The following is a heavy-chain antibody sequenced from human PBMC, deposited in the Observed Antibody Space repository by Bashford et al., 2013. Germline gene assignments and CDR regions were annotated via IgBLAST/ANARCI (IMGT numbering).Heavy chain of an antibody. J-gene: IGHJ3*01. CDR2: IILYNGDT. CDR3: ATAQAFDMITSGGVILRRYDIFDL. CDR1: GDAFTSYA. D-gene: IGHD3-16*01. V-gene: IGHV1-18*01. Sequence: ASVKVSCKTSGDAFTSYAITWVRQAPGQGLEWMGWIILYNGDTNYAQNLQGRVTMTTDTSTTTAYMELRSLRSDDTAVYFCATAQAFDMITSGGVILRRYDIFDLWGQGDNGHRLL.